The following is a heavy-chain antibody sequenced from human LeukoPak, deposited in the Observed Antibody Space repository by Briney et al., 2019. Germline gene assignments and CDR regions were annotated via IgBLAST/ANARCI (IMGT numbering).Heavy chain of an antibody. D-gene: IGHD5-18*01. CDR3: ARGYGYEIDY. V-gene: IGHV3-23*01. CDR1: GFTFSNYA. CDR2: FSGSGGRT. Sequence: GGSLRLSCAASGFTFSNYAMNWVRQGPGKGLEWVSGFSGSGGRTYYADSVKGRFTISRDNSKNTLYLQMNSLRAEDTAVYYCARGYGYEIDYWGQGTLVTVSS. J-gene: IGHJ4*02.